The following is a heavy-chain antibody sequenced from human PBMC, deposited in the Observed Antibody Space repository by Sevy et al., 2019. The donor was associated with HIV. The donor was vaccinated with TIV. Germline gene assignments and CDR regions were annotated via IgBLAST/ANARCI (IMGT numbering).Heavy chain of an antibody. D-gene: IGHD5-18*01. CDR3: ARGIVDFWMASSNRRYSYGVGDAFDI. Sequence: GGSLRLSCAASGFTFSDYYMSWIRQAPGKGLEWISYISSSGSTIYYADSVKGRFTISRDNAKNSLYLQMNSLRVEDTAVYYCARGIVDFWMASSNRRYSYGVGDAFDIWGQGTMVTVSS. J-gene: IGHJ3*02. V-gene: IGHV3-11*01. CDR1: GFTFSDYY. CDR2: ISSSGSTI.